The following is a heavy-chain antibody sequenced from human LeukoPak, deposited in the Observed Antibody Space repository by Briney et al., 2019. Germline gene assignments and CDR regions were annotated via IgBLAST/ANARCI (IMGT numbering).Heavy chain of an antibody. V-gene: IGHV4-59*08. CDR1: GGSISSYD. J-gene: IGHJ3*02. CDR3: ARLITIFGVVTAAAFDI. D-gene: IGHD3-3*01. CDR2: IYYSGST. Sequence: PSETLSLTCTVSGGSISSYDWSWIRQPPGKGLEWIGYIYYSGSTNYNPSLKSRVTISVDTSKNQFSLKLSSVTAADTAVYYCARLITIFGVVTAAAFDIWGQGTMVTVSS.